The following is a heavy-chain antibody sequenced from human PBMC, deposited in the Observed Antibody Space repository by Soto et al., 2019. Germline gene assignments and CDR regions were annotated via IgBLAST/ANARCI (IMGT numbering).Heavy chain of an antibody. CDR1: GYSFTTYA. CDR3: ARGPNMLRFLEWSLFFDY. J-gene: IGHJ4*02. Sequence: ASVKVSCKASGYSFTTYAIHWVRQAPGQRLEWMGWINGGNDNTKYSQKFQDRVTITRDTSASTAYMELISLSSEDTAVYYCARGPNMLRFLEWSLFFDYWGQGTLVTVSS. D-gene: IGHD3-3*01. CDR2: INGGNDNT. V-gene: IGHV1-3*01.